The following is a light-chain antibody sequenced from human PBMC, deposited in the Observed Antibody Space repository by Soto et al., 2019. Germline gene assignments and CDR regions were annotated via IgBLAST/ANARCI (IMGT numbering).Light chain of an antibody. V-gene: IGKV1-12*01. CDR1: QGISSW. J-gene: IGKJ4*02. CDR2: DAS. CDR3: HTGSSFPLT. Sequence: DIQMTQSPSSVSASVGDRVTITCRTSQGISSWLAWYQQEPGKAPRLLIYDASSLQSGIPSNFIGSSSDTQFTIPRSSLQPEYFAAYYCHTGSSFPLTGGGGTKVEIK.